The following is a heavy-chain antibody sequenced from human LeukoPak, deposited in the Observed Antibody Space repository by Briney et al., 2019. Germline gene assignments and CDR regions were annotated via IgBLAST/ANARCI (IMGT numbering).Heavy chain of an antibody. CDR1: GFAFSTYA. V-gene: IGHV3-23*03. J-gene: IGHJ6*02. CDR3: AKTEMATIDYYYYYGMDV. Sequence: GGSLRLSCAASGFAFSTYAVTWVRQAPGKGLEWVSVIYSGGSTYYADSVKGRFTISRDNSKNTLYLQMNSLRAEDTAVYYCAKTEMATIDYYYYYGMDVWGQGTTVTVSS. D-gene: IGHD5-24*01. CDR2: IYSGGST.